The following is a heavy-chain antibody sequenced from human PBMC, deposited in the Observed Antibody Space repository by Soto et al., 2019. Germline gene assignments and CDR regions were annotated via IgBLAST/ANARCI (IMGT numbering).Heavy chain of an antibody. V-gene: IGHV4-31*03. CDR3: ALRLGDPGRLYFDY. D-gene: IGHD3-16*01. Sequence: QVQLQESGPGLVKPSQTLSLTCTVSGGSISSGGYYWSWIRQHPGKGLEWIGYIYYSGSTYYNPAPQSRVTIXGXTXXNQFSLKLSSVTAADTAVYYCALRLGDPGRLYFDYWGQGTLVTVSS. J-gene: IGHJ4*02. CDR1: GGSISSGGYY. CDR2: IYYSGST.